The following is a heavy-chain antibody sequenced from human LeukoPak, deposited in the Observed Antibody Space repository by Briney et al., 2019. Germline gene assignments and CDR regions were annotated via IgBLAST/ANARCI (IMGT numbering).Heavy chain of an antibody. D-gene: IGHD6-13*01. V-gene: IGHV4-59*08. Sequence: SETLSLTCTVSGGSISYYYWSWIRQPPGKGLEWIGYIYYSGSTNYNPSLKSRVTISVDTSKNQFSLKLSSVTAADTAVYYCARHGSTFYSSSSNWFDPWGQGTLVTVSS. J-gene: IGHJ5*02. CDR3: ARHGSTFYSSSSNWFDP. CDR1: GGSISYYY. CDR2: IYYSGST.